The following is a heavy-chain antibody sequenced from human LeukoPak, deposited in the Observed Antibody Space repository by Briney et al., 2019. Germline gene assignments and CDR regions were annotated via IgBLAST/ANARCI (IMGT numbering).Heavy chain of an antibody. CDR3: ARGLSGYSYGYYFDY. V-gene: IGHV4-59*01. J-gene: IGHJ4*02. Sequence: SETLSLTCTVSGGSISSYYWNWIRQPPGKGLEWIGYIYYSGSTNYNPSLKSRATISVDTSKNQFSLRLSSVTAADTAVYYCARGLSGYSYGYYFDYWGQGTLFTVSS. CDR1: GGSISSYY. CDR2: IYYSGST. D-gene: IGHD5-18*01.